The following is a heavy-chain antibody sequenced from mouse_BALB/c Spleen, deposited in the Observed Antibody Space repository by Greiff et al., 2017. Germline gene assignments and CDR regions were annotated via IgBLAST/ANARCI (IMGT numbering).Heavy chain of an antibody. V-gene: IGHV3-2*02. D-gene: IGHD2-3*01. CDR2: ISYSGST. CDR3: ARGGDGYPQRGAMDY. J-gene: IGHJ4*01. Sequence: EVKLMESGPGLVKPSQSLSLTCTVTGYSITSDYAWNWIRQFPGNKLEWMGYISYSGSTSYNPSLKSRISITRDTSKNQFFLQLNSVTTEDTATYYCARGGDGYPQRGAMDYWGQGTSVTVSS. CDR1: GYSITSDYA.